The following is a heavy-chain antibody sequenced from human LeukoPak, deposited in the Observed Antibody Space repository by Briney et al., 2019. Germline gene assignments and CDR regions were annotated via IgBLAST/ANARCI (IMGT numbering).Heavy chain of an antibody. V-gene: IGHV3-7*03. D-gene: IGHD3-22*01. CDR2: IKQDETEK. J-gene: IGHJ4*02. CDR1: GFTFSNFW. CDR3: ARRYDGSGYLDY. Sequence: PGGSLRLSCTASGFTFSNFWMGWVRQAPGKGLGWVANIKQDETEKFYLGSVKGRFTISRDNAKNSLYLQMNSLRAEDTAVYYCARRYDGSGYLDYWGQGTLVTVSS.